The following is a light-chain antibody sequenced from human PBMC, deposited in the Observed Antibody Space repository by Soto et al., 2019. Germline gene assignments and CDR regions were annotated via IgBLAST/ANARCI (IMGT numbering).Light chain of an antibody. J-gene: IGKJ1*01. CDR1: QSLVYSDGNTY. CDR2: QIS. V-gene: IGKV2-24*01. Sequence: DVVLTQTPLSSPVTLGQPASISCRSSQSLVYSDGNTYLSWLQQRPGQPPRLLIYQISNRFSGVPDRFSGSGAGTDFTLKISRVEAEDLGVYYCMQFAHFPRTFGQGTKLEI. CDR3: MQFAHFPRT.